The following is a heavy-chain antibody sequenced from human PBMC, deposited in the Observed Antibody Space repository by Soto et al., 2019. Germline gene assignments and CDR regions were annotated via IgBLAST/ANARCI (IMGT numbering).Heavy chain of an antibody. CDR2: IIPIFGTA. D-gene: IGHD4-17*01. CDR3: AYPTVVTRGYYYYGMDV. J-gene: IGHJ6*01. Sequence: SVKASCKASGGTFRSYAISWVRQAPEQGLEWMGGIIPIFGTANYAQKFQGRVTITADESTSTAYMELSSLRSEDTAVYYCAYPTVVTRGYYYYGMDVWGQGTTLTVSS. V-gene: IGHV1-69*13. CDR1: GGTFRSYA.